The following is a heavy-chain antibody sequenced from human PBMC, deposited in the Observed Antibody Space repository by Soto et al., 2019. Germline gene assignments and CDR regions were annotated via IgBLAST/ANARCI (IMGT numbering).Heavy chain of an antibody. D-gene: IGHD5-12*01. CDR2: IKQDGSEK. V-gene: IGHV3-7*01. CDR1: GFTFSSYW. J-gene: IGHJ6*02. CDR3: ARADVVRAAATKDYYDGMDV. Sequence: PVGSLRLSCEAAGFTFSSYWMSWARQAPGKGLELVANIKQDGSEKYYVDSVEGRFTISRDNAENSLYLQMHSLRGEDTAVYYCARADVVRAAATKDYYDGMDVWGQGTTVTVSS.